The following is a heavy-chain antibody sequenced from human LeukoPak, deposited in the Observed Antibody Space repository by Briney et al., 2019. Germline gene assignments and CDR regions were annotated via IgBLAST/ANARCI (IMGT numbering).Heavy chain of an antibody. Sequence: GGSLRPSCAASGFSFSRFSMSWVRQAPGKGLEWVSFISSSSSDMYYPDSLKGRFTVSRDNAKNSLYLQMNSLRAEDTAVYYCARGTYYYETSGYYGSFDYWGQGILVTVSS. CDR3: ARGTYYYETSGYYGSFDY. CDR2: ISSSSSDM. J-gene: IGHJ4*02. D-gene: IGHD3-22*01. V-gene: IGHV3-21*06. CDR1: GFSFSRFS.